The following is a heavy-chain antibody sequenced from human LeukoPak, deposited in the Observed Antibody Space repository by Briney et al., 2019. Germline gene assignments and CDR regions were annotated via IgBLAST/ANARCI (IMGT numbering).Heavy chain of an antibody. CDR3: ARDLDLGVTRWLEPEFDY. CDR1: GFTFSSYS. J-gene: IGHJ4*02. Sequence: KLWGSLRLSCAASGFTFSSYSMNWVRQAPGKGLEWVSSISSSSSYIYYADSVKGRFTISRDNAKNSLYLQMNSLRAEDTAVYYCARDLDLGVTRWLEPEFDYWGQGTLVTVSS. D-gene: IGHD5-24*01. CDR2: ISSSSSYI. V-gene: IGHV3-21*01.